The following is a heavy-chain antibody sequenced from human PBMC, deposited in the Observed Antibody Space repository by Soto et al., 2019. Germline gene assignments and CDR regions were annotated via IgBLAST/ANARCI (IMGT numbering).Heavy chain of an antibody. V-gene: IGHV3-74*01. D-gene: IGHD3-10*01. J-gene: IGHJ6*02. CDR2: ISVDGGDT. CDR3: AKSVLWFGESAWYHYYGMDV. CDR1: GFRLSDYW. Sequence: HPGGSLRLSCAASGFRLSDYWMHWVRQVPGKGLLWVSRISVDGGDTTYADSVKGRFTISRDNSKNTLYLQMDSLRAEDTAVYYCAKSVLWFGESAWYHYYGMDVWGQGTTVTVSS.